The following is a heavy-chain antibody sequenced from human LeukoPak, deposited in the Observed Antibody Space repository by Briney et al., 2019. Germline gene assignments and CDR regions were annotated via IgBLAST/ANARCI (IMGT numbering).Heavy chain of an antibody. CDR2: IRYDGSNK. D-gene: IGHD6-19*01. CDR1: GFTFSSYG. Sequence: QAGGSLRLSCAASGFTFSSYGMHWVRQAPGKGLEWVAFIRYDGSNKYYADSVKGRFTISRDNSKNTLYLQMNSLRAEDTAVYYCAKDPRQWLATPDSIDYWGQGTLVTVSS. V-gene: IGHV3-30*02. CDR3: AKDPRQWLATPDSIDY. J-gene: IGHJ4*02.